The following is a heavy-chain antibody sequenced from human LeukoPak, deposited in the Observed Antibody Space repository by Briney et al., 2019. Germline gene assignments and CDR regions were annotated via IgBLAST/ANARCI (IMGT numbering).Heavy chain of an antibody. CDR3: ARAHPDYDFWSGYYWGENPSAFDI. CDR2: ISSSSSYI. D-gene: IGHD3-3*01. J-gene: IGHJ3*02. V-gene: IGHV3-21*01. Sequence: PGGSLRLSCAASGFTFSSYSMNWVRQAPGKGLEWVSSISSSSSYIHYADSVKGRFTISRDNAKNSLYLQMNSLRAEDTAVYYCARAHPDYDFWSGYYWGENPSAFDIWGQGTMVTVSS. CDR1: GFTFSSYS.